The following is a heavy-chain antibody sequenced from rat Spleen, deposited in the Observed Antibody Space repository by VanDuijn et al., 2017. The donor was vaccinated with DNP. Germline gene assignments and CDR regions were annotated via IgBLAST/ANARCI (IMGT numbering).Heavy chain of an antibody. CDR1: GFSLTSYN. Sequence: QVQLKESGPGLVQPSQTLSLTCTVSGFSLTSYNVHWVRQPTGKGLEWMGIIWTGGSTDYNSVLKSRMSITKDISNSQVFLKMNSQQTEDTATYDGARDLLRWRRGFAYWGQGTLVTVSS. CDR3: ARDLLRWRRGFAY. CDR2: IWTGGST. V-gene: IGHV2-30*01. J-gene: IGHJ3*01. D-gene: IGHD1-11*01.